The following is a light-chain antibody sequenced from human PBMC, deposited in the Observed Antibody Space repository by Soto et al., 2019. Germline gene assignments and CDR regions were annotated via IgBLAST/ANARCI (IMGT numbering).Light chain of an antibody. CDR3: SSYTSSSTLVV. CDR2: EVN. J-gene: IGLJ2*01. V-gene: IGLV2-14*01. CDR1: SSDVGGYNY. Sequence: QSALTQPASVSGSPGQSITISCTGTSSDVGGYNYVSWYQQHPGKAPKLMIYEVNNRPSGVSNRFSGSKSGNTAPLTISGLQAEDEADYYCSSYTSSSTLVVFGGGTKLTVL.